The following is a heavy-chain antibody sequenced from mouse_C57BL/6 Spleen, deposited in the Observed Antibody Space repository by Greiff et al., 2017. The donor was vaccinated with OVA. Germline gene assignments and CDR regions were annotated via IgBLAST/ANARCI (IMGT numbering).Heavy chain of an antibody. V-gene: IGHV5-4*01. CDR3: AREYPLFAY. CDR2: ISDGGSYT. Sequence: EVQRLESGGGLVKPGGSLKLSCAASGFTFSSYAMSWVRQTPEKRLEWVATISDGGSYTYYPDNVKGRFTISRDNAKNNLYLQMSHLKSEDTAMYYCAREYPLFAYWGQGTLVTVSA. CDR1: GFTFSSYA. J-gene: IGHJ3*01. D-gene: IGHD5-1-1*01.